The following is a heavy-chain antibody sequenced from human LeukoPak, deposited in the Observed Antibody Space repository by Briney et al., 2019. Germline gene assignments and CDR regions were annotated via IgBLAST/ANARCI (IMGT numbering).Heavy chain of an antibody. CDR1: GYTFTSYG. CDR3: ARVPYSTGYFDY. CDR2: IIPIFGTA. Sequence: ASVKVSCKASGYTFTSYGISWVRQAPGQGLEWMGGIIPIFGTANYAQKFQGRVTITADESTSTAYMELSSLRSEDTAVYYCARVPYSTGYFDYWGQGTLVTVSS. V-gene: IGHV1-69*13. J-gene: IGHJ4*02. D-gene: IGHD2-15*01.